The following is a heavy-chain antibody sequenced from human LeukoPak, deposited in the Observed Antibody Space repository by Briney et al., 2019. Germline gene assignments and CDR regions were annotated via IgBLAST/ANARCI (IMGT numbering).Heavy chain of an antibody. CDR3: AKDFWRDFWSLGVVILFDY. V-gene: IGHV3-30*18. CDR1: GFTFSSYG. J-gene: IGHJ4*02. CDR2: ISYDGSNK. Sequence: GGSLRLSCAASGFTFSSYGMHWVRQAPGKGLEWVAVISYDGSNKYYADSVKGRFTISRDNSKNTLYLQMNSLRAEDTAVYYCAKDFWRDFWSLGVVILFDYWGQGTLVTVSS. D-gene: IGHD3-3*01.